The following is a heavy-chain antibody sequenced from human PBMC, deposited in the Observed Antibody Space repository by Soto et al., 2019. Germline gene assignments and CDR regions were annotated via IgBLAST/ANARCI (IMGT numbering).Heavy chain of an antibody. CDR2: INAGNGNT. Sequence: ASVKVSCKASGYTFTSYAMHWVRQAPGQRLEWMGWINAGNGNTKYSQKFQGRVTITRDTSASTAYMELSSLRSEDTAVYYCARATVLSRGGSSLVNWFDPWGQGTLVTVSS. CDR1: GYTFTSYA. J-gene: IGHJ5*02. D-gene: IGHD6-13*01. CDR3: ARATVLSRGGSSLVNWFDP. V-gene: IGHV1-3*01.